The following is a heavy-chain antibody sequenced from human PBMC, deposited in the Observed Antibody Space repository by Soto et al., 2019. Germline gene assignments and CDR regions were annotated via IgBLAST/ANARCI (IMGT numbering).Heavy chain of an antibody. D-gene: IGHD5-18*01. CDR2: ISYDGSNK. Sequence: QVQLVESGGGVVQPGRSLRLSCAASGFTFSSYAMHWVRQAPGKGLEWVAVISYDGSNKYYADSVKGRFTISRDNSKSTPYLHMNSLIAEDTAVYYCARAGARYRYGYVGGGGGFDYWGQGTLVTVSS. CDR3: ARAGARYRYGYVGGGGGFDY. J-gene: IGHJ4*02. CDR1: GFTFSSYA. V-gene: IGHV3-30-3*01.